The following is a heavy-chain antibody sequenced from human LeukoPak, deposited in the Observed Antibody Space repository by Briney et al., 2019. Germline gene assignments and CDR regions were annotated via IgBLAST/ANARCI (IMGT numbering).Heavy chain of an antibody. Sequence: SVKVSCKASGGTFSSYAISWVRQAPGQGLEWMGRIIPILGIANYAQKFQGRVTITADKSTSTAYMELSSLRSEDTAVYYCARNYFIAAAGTIAALAEYFQHWGQGTLVTVSS. CDR3: ARNYFIAAAGTIAALAEYFQH. CDR2: IIPILGIA. CDR1: GGTFSSYA. D-gene: IGHD6-13*01. J-gene: IGHJ1*01. V-gene: IGHV1-69*04.